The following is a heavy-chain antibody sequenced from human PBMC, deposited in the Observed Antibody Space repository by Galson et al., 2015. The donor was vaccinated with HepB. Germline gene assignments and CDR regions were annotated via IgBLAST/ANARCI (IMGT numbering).Heavy chain of an antibody. J-gene: IGHJ5*02. CDR3: ASGGFDP. Sequence: SLRLSCAASGFTFSSYAMHWVRQAPGKGLEWVAVISNDGSNKYYADSVKGRFTISRDNSKNTLYLQMNSLRAEDTAVYYCASGGFDPWGQGTLVTVSS. CDR1: GFTFSSYA. V-gene: IGHV3-30*04. CDR2: ISNDGSNK.